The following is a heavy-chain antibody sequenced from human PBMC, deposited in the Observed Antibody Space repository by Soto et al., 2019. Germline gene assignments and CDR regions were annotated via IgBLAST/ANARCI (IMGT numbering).Heavy chain of an antibody. CDR2: IYYSGST. CDR3: ARVIGRRDEYFDY. Sequence: PSETLSLTCTVSGGSISSSSYYWGWIRQPPGKGLEWIGSIYYSGSTYYNPSLKSRVTISVDTSKNQFSLNLTSVTAADTAVYYCARVIGRRDEYFDYWGQGTVVTVSS. V-gene: IGHV4-39*07. D-gene: IGHD2-15*01. J-gene: IGHJ4*02. CDR1: GGSISSSSYY.